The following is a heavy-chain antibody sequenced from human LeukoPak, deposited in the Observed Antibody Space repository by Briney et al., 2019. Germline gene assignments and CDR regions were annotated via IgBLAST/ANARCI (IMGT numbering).Heavy chain of an antibody. CDR1: GGSISSSSYY. D-gene: IGHD3-3*01. Sequence: NPSETLSLTCTVSGGSISSSSYYWGWIRQPPGKGLEWIGSIYYSGSTYYNPSLKSRVTISVDTSKNQFSLKLSSVTAADTAVYYCARRGAIFVVVSEFHPWGQGTLVTVSS. CDR3: ARRGAIFVVVSEFHP. J-gene: IGHJ5*02. V-gene: IGHV4-39*01. CDR2: IYYSGST.